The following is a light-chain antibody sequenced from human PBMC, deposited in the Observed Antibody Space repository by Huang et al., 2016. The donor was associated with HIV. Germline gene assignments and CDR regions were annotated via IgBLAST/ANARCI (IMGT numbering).Light chain of an antibody. J-gene: IGKJ1*01. Sequence: DIQMTQSPSTLSASVGDRVTITCRASQSNTNLLTWYQPKPGKAPNLRIYNASNLEIGVPSRFSGCGSVTEFTLTISSLQPDDFATYYCQQYNTWTFGQGTKVEIK. CDR2: NAS. V-gene: IGKV1-5*03. CDR1: QSNTNL. CDR3: QQYNTWT.